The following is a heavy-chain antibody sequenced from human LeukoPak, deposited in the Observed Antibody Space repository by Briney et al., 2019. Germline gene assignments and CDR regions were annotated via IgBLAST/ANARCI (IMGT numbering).Heavy chain of an antibody. CDR1: GGTFSSYA. CDR3: ARVSSLAAWYVYYYYYMDV. D-gene: IGHD2-15*01. J-gene: IGHJ6*03. Sequence: SVKVSCKASGGTFSSYAISWVRQAPGQGLEWMGGIIPIFGTANYAQKFQGRVTITADESTSTAYMELSSLRSEDTAVYYCARVSSLAAWYVYYYYYMDVWGKGTTVTVSS. V-gene: IGHV1-69*13. CDR2: IIPIFGTA.